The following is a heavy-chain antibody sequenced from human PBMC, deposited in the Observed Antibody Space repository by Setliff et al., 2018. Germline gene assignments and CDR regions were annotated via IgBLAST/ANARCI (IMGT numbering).Heavy chain of an antibody. V-gene: IGHV3-23*01. CDR3: ARDDYNYGYNS. D-gene: IGHD5-18*01. Sequence: PGGSLRLSCAASGFTFSSYAMSWVRQAPGKGLEWVSAISGSGGSTYYADSVKGRFTISRDNSKNTLYLQMNSLRAEDTAVYYFARDDYNYGYNSWGHGTLVTLSS. J-gene: IGHJ5*01. CDR2: ISGSGGST. CDR1: GFTFSSYA.